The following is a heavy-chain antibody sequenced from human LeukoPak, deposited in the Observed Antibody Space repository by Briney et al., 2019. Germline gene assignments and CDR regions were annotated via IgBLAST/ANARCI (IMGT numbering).Heavy chain of an antibody. CDR1: VYTCTSHY. CDR2: INPNGGTT. Sequence: ASVKVSCKAFVYTCTSHYTHCDRHSPGQGFEWMGVINPNGGTTTYSQRFQGRVTMTRDTSTSTFYMQLSSLRSDDTAVYYCTRLHSRRILATIFWWFGPWGQGTLVTVSS. V-gene: IGHV1-46*01. J-gene: IGHJ5*02. D-gene: IGHD3-9*01. CDR3: TRLHSRRILATIFWWFGP.